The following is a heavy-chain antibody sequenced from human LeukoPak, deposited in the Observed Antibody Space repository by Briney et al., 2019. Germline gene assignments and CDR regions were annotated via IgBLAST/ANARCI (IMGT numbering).Heavy chain of an antibody. V-gene: IGHV3-30*03. D-gene: IGHD6-13*01. CDR1: GFTFSSYG. CDR3: ATLGHSSSWYLGDAFDI. Sequence: GGSLRLSCAASGFTFSSYGMHWVRQAPGKGLEWVAVISYDGSNKYYADSVKGRFTISRDNSKNTLYLQMNSLRAEDTAVYYCATLGHSSSWYLGDAFDIWGQGTMVTVSS. J-gene: IGHJ3*02. CDR2: ISYDGSNK.